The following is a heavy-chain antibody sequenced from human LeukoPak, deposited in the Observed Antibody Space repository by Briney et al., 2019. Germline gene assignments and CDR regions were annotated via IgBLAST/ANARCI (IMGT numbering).Heavy chain of an antibody. V-gene: IGHV4-59*08. D-gene: IGHD5-24*01. Sequence: SETLSLTCTVSGGSISSYCWSWIRPTPGKGLEWIGNVYYTVSTSYNPSLKSRVTISVVTSKNQFSLNLHSVTAADTGVYYCARYGAATIARFDYWGQGTLVTVSS. CDR2: VYYTVST. CDR1: GGSISSYC. CDR3: ARYGAATIARFDY. J-gene: IGHJ4*02.